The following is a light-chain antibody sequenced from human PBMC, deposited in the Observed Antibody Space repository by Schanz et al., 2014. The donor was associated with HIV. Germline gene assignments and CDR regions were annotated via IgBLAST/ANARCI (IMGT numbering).Light chain of an antibody. V-gene: IGKV3-20*01. CDR3: LHYNGWPT. CDR2: GAS. J-gene: IGKJ5*01. Sequence: EIVLTQSPGTLSLSPGERATLSCRASQSVRSNYLAWYQQKPGQAPRLLIYGASSRATGIPDTFSGSGSGTDFTLTISRLEPEDFALYYCLHYNGWPTFGQGTRLEIK. CDR1: QSVRSNY.